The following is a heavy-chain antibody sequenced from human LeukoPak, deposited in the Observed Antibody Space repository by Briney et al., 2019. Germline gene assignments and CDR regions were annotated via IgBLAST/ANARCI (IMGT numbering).Heavy chain of an antibody. Sequence: PGGSLRLSCAASGFTFSDYSMNWVRQAPGKGLEWVSYISFSVNTKYYGDSVKGRFTISRDNAKNSLYLHMDSLRAEDTAVYYCARGAYSSGWAYFDHWGQGTLVTDSS. V-gene: IGHV3-48*04. CDR1: GFTFSDYS. CDR2: ISFSVNTK. D-gene: IGHD6-19*01. CDR3: ARGAYSSGWAYFDH. J-gene: IGHJ4*02.